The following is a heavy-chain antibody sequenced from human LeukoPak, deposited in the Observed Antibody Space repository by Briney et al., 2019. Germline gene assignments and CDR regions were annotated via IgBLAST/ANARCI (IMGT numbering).Heavy chain of an antibody. CDR1: GFIFSSYS. CDR3: ARVHGGYPFDQ. CDR2: ISSVSSTI. J-gene: IGHJ4*02. D-gene: IGHD2-15*01. Sequence: GGSLRLSCAASGFIFSSYSMNWVRQAPGKGLEWISFISSVSSTIYYADSVKGRFNISRDNVKNSLYLQMIGLRAEDTAVYYCARVHGGYPFDQWGQGTLVTVSS. V-gene: IGHV3-48*01.